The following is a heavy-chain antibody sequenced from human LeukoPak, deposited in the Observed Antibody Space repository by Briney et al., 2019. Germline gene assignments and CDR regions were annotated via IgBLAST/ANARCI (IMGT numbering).Heavy chain of an antibody. D-gene: IGHD5-12*01. CDR2: INPSGGST. J-gene: IGHJ4*02. Sequence: ASVKVSCKASGYTFTSYYMHWVRQAPGQGLEWMGIINPSGGSTSYAQKLQGRVTMTTDTSTSTAYMELRSLRSDDTAVYYCARVGYSGYDLVDYWGQGTLVTVSS. CDR1: GYTFTSYY. CDR3: ARVGYSGYDLVDY. V-gene: IGHV1-46*01.